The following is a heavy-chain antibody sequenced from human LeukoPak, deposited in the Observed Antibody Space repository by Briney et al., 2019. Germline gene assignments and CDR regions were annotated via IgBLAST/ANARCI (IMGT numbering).Heavy chain of an antibody. Sequence: RASVKVSCKAFGGTFSSYAISWVRQAPGQGLEWMGRIIPILGIANYAQKFQGRVTITADKSTSTAYMELSSLRSEDTAVYYCARDIAVAEDEHFDYWGQGTLVTVSS. CDR3: ARDIAVAEDEHFDY. CDR1: GGTFSSYA. V-gene: IGHV1-69*04. J-gene: IGHJ4*02. D-gene: IGHD6-19*01. CDR2: IIPILGIA.